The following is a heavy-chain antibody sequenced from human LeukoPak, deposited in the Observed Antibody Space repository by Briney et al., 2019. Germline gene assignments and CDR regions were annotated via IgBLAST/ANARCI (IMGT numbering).Heavy chain of an antibody. J-gene: IGHJ4*02. V-gene: IGHV4-59*01. CDR2: IFSSGLT. CDR1: GGSINNYY. CDR3: AGGESYFAY. D-gene: IGHD3-16*01. Sequence: SETLSLTCSVSGGSINNYYWDWIRQPPGKGLEWIGYIFSSGLTKYNPSLKSRVTISVDTSNNQFSLKLNSVTAADTALYYCAGGESYFAYWGQGALVTVSS.